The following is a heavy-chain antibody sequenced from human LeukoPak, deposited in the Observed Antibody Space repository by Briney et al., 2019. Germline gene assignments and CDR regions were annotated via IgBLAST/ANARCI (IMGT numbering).Heavy chain of an antibody. J-gene: IGHJ4*02. CDR1: GFTFKSYG. V-gene: IGHV1-18*01. CDR3: ARDVSYYGSGTYGDY. D-gene: IGHD3-10*01. CDR2: ISAYNGNT. Sequence: GASVKVSDKPAGFTFKSYGFSGVRQAPGQGLEWMGWISAYNGNTNYAQKFQGRVTMTTDTSTSTAYLEVRSLRSDDTAVYYCARDVSYYGSGTYGDYWGQGTLVTVSP.